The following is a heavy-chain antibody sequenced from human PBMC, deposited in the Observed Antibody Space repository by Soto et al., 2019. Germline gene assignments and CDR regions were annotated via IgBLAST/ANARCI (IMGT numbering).Heavy chain of an antibody. CDR3: ATSIAVAGTFHY. CDR2: ISAYNGNT. J-gene: IGHJ4*02. CDR1: GYTFTSYG. D-gene: IGHD6-19*01. V-gene: IGHV1-18*01. Sequence: ASVKVSCKASGYTFTSYGISWVRQAPGQGLEWMGWISAYNGNTNYAQKLQGRVTMTTDTSTSTAYMELRSLRSDNTAVYYCATSIAVAGTFHYWGQGTLVTVSS.